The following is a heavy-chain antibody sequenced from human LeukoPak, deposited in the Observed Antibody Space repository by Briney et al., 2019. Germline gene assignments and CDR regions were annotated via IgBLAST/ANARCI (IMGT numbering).Heavy chain of an antibody. CDR1: GFTFRSYA. V-gene: IGHV3-23*01. CDR2: ISGIGGTS. D-gene: IGHD4-11*01. Sequence: GGSLRLSCIASGFTFRSYAMSWVRQAPGKGLEWVSGISGIGGTSYYADSVKGRFTISRDNSKNTLYLQINSLRDEDTAVYYCAKFYSLYYFDYWGQGTLVTVSS. J-gene: IGHJ4*02. CDR3: AKFYSLYYFDY.